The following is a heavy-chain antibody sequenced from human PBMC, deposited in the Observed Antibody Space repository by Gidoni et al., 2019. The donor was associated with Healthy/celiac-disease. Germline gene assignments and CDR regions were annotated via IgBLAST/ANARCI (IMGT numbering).Heavy chain of an antibody. CDR1: GFTCGNAW. D-gene: IGHD7-27*01. J-gene: IGHJ2*01. CDR3: TTSWGSDWYFDL. Sequence: EVQLVESGGGLVKPGGSLRPSCAASGFTCGNAWMSWVRQAPGKGLAWVGRIKSKTDGGTTDYAAPVKGRFTISRDDSKNTLYLQMNSLKTEDTAVYYCTTSWGSDWYFDLWGRGTLVTVSS. V-gene: IGHV3-15*01. CDR2: IKSKTDGGTT.